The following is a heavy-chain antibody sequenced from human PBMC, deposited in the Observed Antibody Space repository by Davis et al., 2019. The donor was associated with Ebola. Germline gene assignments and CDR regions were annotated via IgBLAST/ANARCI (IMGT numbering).Heavy chain of an antibody. CDR2: INHSGST. V-gene: IGHV4-34*01. CDR3: ARDAPPTWNYYYGMDV. D-gene: IGHD1-1*01. CDR1: GGSISGYY. Sequence: SETLSLTCAVSGGSISGYYWSWIRQPPGKGLEWIGEINHSGSTNYNPSLKSRVTISVDTSKNQFSLKLSSVTAADTAVYYCARDAPPTWNYYYGMDVWGQGTTVTVSS. J-gene: IGHJ6*02.